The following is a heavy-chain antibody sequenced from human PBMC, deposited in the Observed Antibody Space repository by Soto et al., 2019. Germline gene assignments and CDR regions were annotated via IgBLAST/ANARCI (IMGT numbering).Heavy chain of an antibody. CDR1: GYTFTSYG. Sequence: GASVKVSCKASGYTFTSYGISWVRQAPGQGLEWMGWISAYNGNTNYAQKLQGRVTMTTDTSTSTAYMELRSLRSDDTAVYYCARDRGIAAADKDYYYYGMDVWGQGPTVTVSS. J-gene: IGHJ6*02. CDR3: ARDRGIAAADKDYYYYGMDV. D-gene: IGHD6-13*01. V-gene: IGHV1-18*01. CDR2: ISAYNGNT.